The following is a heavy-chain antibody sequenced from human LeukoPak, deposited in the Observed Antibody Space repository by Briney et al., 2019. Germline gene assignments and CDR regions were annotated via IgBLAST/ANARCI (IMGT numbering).Heavy chain of an antibody. Sequence: GGSLRLSCAASGFTVSNNYMNWVRQAPGKGLEWVSVIYSGGSTYYADSVKGRFTISRDNSKNTLYLQMNSLRAEDTAVNYCARAGINVGLADYWGQGTLVTVSS. CDR2: IYSGGST. J-gene: IGHJ4*02. CDR1: GFTVSNNY. V-gene: IGHV3-66*01. D-gene: IGHD3-10*01. CDR3: ARAGINVGLADY.